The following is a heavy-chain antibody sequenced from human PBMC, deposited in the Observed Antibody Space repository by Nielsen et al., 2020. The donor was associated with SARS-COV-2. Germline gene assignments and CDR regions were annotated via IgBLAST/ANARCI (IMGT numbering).Heavy chain of an antibody. D-gene: IGHD1-26*01. V-gene: IGHV3-30-3*01. CDR1: GFTFSSYA. CDR3: ARTGGGGSYYVYYYYYMDV. J-gene: IGHJ6*03. Sequence: GESLKISCAASGFTFSSYAMHWVRQAPGKGLEWVAVISYDGSNKYYADSVKGRFTISRDNSKNTLYLQMNSLRAEDTAVYYCARTGGGGSYYVYYYYYMDVWGKGTTVTVSS. CDR2: ISYDGSNK.